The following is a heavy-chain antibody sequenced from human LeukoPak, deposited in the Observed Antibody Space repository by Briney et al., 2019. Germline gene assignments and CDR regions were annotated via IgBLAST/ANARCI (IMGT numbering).Heavy chain of an antibody. CDR2: ISGSATNT. Sequence: GGSLRLSCAASGFTFSTYAMSWVRQAPGKGLEWVAAISGSATNTYYADSVKGRFTISRDNSKNTLYLQMNSLRAEDTAVYYCAKDFSGSGSYIFDYWGQGTLVTVSS. J-gene: IGHJ4*02. V-gene: IGHV3-23*01. CDR1: GFTFSTYA. D-gene: IGHD3-10*01. CDR3: AKDFSGSGSYIFDY.